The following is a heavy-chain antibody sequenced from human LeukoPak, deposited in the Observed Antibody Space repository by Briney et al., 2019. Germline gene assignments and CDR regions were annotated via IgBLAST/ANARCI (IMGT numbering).Heavy chain of an antibody. D-gene: IGHD6-13*01. V-gene: IGHV4-38-2*01. CDR1: GYSISSGYY. J-gene: IGHJ3*02. Sequence: SETLSLTCAVSGYSISSGYYWGWIRQPPGKGPEWIGSIYHSGSTYYNPSLKSRVTISVDTSKNQLSLKLSSVTAADTAVYYCARASIAAAVPFDAFDIWGQGTMVTVSS. CDR3: ARASIAAAVPFDAFDI. CDR2: IYHSGST.